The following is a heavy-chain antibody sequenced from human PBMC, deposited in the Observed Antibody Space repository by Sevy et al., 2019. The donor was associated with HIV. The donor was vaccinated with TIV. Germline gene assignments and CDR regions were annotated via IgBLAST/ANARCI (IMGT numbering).Heavy chain of an antibody. J-gene: IGHJ4*02. V-gene: IGHV3-23*01. Sequence: GGSLRLSCVASAFTSSSYAMSWVRQAPGKGLEWVSSISESGAMTYYADSVKGRFTISRDNSKSTLYLQMNSLRAEDTAIYYCAKASIEVAATTGGVFDYWGQGTLVTVSS. CDR2: ISESGAMT. CDR3: AKASIEVAATTGGVFDY. CDR1: AFTSSSYA. D-gene: IGHD6-19*01.